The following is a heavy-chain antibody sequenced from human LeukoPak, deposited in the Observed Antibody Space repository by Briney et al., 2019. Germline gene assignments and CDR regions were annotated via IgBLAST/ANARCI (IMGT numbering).Heavy chain of an antibody. V-gene: IGHV4-34*01. J-gene: IGHJ3*02. Sequence: PSETLSLTCAVYGGSFSGYYWSWIRQPPGKGLEWIGEINQSGSTNYNPSLKSRVTISVDTSKNQFSLKLSSVTAADTAVYYCARGTHLNRRDYYDSRNDAFDIWGQGTMVTVSS. D-gene: IGHD3-22*01. CDR1: GGSFSGYY. CDR2: INQSGST. CDR3: ARGTHLNRRDYYDSRNDAFDI.